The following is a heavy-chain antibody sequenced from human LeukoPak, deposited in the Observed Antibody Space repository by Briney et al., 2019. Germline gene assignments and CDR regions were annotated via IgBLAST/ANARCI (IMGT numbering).Heavy chain of an antibody. CDR1: EFTVSRID. CDR2: ISSSGSTI. CDR3: ARVPRWYVIDY. D-gene: IGHD4-23*01. J-gene: IGHJ4*02. Sequence: GGTLRLSCVVSEFTVSRIDMSWVRQAPGKGLEWVSYISSSGSTIYYADSVKGRFTISRDNAKNSLYLQMNSLRAEDTAVYYCARVPRWYVIDYWGQGTLVTVSS. V-gene: IGHV3-48*03.